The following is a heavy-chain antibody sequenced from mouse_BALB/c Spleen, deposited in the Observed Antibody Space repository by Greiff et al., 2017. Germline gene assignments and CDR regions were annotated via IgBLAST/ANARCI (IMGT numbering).Heavy chain of an antibody. CDR3: ARSITTVAYAMDY. V-gene: IGHV5-17*02. Sequence: DVHLVESGGGLVQPGGSRKLSCAASGFTFSSFGMHWVRQAPEKGLEWVAYISSGSSTIYYADTVKGRFTISRDNPKNTLFLQMTSLRSEDTAMYYCARSITTVAYAMDYWGQGTSVTVSS. D-gene: IGHD1-1*01. CDR1: GFTFSSFG. J-gene: IGHJ4*01. CDR2: ISSGSSTI.